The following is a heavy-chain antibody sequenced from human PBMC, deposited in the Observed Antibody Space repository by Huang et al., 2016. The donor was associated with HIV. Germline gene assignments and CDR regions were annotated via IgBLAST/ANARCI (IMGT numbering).Heavy chain of an antibody. CDR2: RRYDGSNK. CDR1: GFTFSSYG. D-gene: IGHD3-10*01. Sequence: QVQLVESGGGVVQPGGSLRLSCAASGFTFSSYGMHWVRQAPGKGLEWVAFRRYDGSNKYYADSGRGRFTISRDNSKNTLYLQMNSLRAEDTAVYYCAKGSMANAFDIWGQGTMVTVSS. J-gene: IGHJ3*02. CDR3: AKGSMANAFDI. V-gene: IGHV3-30*02.